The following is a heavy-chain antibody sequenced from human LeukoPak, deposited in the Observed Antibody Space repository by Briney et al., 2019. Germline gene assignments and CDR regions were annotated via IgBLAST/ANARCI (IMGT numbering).Heavy chain of an antibody. CDR1: GGSVSSGSYY. J-gene: IGHJ5*02. Sequence: SETLSLTCTVSGGSVSSGSYYWSWIRQPPGKGLEWIGYIYYSGSTNYNPSLKSRVTISVDTSKNQFSLKLSSVTAADTAVYYCARGNPSVAGLHAWGQGTLVTVSS. CDR3: ARGNPSVAGLHA. V-gene: IGHV4-61*01. CDR2: IYYSGST. D-gene: IGHD6-19*01.